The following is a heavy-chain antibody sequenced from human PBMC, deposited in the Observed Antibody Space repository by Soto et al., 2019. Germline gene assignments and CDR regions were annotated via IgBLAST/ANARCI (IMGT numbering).Heavy chain of an antibody. J-gene: IGHJ3*02. V-gene: IGHV4-39*01. CDR3: ATTYYDTLTGYHDAFDI. D-gene: IGHD3-9*01. CDR2: IYYSGST. Sequence: SETLSLTCTVSGGSISSSSYYWGWIRQPPGKGLEWIGSIYYSGSTYYNPSLKSRVTISVDTSKNQFSLKLSSVTAADTAVYYCATTYYDTLTGYHDAFDIWGQGTMVTVSS. CDR1: GGSISSSSYY.